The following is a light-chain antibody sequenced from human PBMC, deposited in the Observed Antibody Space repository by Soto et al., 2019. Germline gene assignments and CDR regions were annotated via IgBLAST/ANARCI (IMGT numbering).Light chain of an antibody. CDR3: SSSSAGNNCHLV. CDR2: EVT. Sequence: QSALTQPPSASGSPGQSVTISCTGTSTDVGGYNYVSWYQQYPGRAPKLMIYEVTKRPSGVPDRVSGSKSGNTASLTGSGRLAEDEADYYCSSSSAGNNCHLVFGRGTKLTVL. V-gene: IGLV2-8*01. J-gene: IGLJ3*02. CDR1: STDVGGYNY.